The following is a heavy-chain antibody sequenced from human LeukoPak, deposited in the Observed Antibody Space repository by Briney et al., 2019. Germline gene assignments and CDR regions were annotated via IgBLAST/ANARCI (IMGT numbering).Heavy chain of an antibody. J-gene: IGHJ4*02. D-gene: IGHD6-19*01. CDR2: IYYSGST. CDR1: GDSISSRGYY. V-gene: IGHV4-39*01. Sequence: ASETLSLTCTVSGDSISSRGYYWGWIRQPPGKGLEWIGSIYYSGSTYYNPSLKSRVTISVDTSKNQFSLKLSSVTAADTAVYYCARRAASLAVAGTLVDYWGQGTLVTVSS. CDR3: ARRAASLAVAGTLVDY.